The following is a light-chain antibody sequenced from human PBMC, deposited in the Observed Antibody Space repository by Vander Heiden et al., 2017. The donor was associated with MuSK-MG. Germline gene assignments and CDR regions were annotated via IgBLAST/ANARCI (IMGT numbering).Light chain of an antibody. CDR2: DAS. V-gene: IGKV3-11*01. Sequence: EVVLTQSPASLALSLGDRATLSGRASENVGRSVGWYQLKPGQAPTLLVYDASNRASGVSARFSGSGSGTEFTLTISSLEAEDSALYYCQQRKTSPVTIAFGQGTRLEI. J-gene: IGKJ5*01. CDR1: ENVGRS. CDR3: QQRKTSPVTIA.